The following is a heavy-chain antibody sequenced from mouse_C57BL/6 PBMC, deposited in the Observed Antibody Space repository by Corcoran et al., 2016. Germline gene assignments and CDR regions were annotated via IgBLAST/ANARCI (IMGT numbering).Heavy chain of an antibody. V-gene: IGHV1-64*01. D-gene: IGHD1-1*01. Sequence: QVQLQQPGAELVKPGASVKLSCKASGYTFTSYWMHWVKQRPGQGLEWIGMIHPNSGSTNYNEKFKSRATLTVDKSSSTAYMQLSSLTSEDSAVYYCARWDYYGRSGYWGQGTTLTVSS. CDR3: ARWDYYGRSGY. CDR2: IHPNSGST. J-gene: IGHJ2*01. CDR1: GYTFTSYW.